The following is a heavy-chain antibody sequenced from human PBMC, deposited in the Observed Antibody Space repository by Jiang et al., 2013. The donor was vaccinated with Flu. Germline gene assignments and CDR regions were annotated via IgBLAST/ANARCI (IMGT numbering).Heavy chain of an antibody. CDR2: IIPILGIA. V-gene: IGHV1-69*10. D-gene: IGHD6-13*01. CDR1: FSSYA. CDR3: ASTAAAGYYYFDY. J-gene: IGHJ4*02. Sequence: FSSYAISWVRQAPGQGLEWMGGIIPILGIANYAQKFQGRVTITAAKSTSTAYMELSSLRSEDTAVYYCASTAAAGYYYFDYWGQGTLVTVSS.